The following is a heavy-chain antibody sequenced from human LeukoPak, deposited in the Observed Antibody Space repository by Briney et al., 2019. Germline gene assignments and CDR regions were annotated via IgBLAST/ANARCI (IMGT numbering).Heavy chain of an antibody. D-gene: IGHD2-8*01. V-gene: IGHV3-43*01. CDR3: TKDRYCTTTFCPLDY. Sequence: GGSLRLSCAASGFTFDDYTFHWVRQAPGKGLEWVSLISRDGGSTYYADSVRGRSTISRDYSKNSLYLQMNSLRTEDTALYYCTKDRYCTTTFCPLDYWGQGTLVTVSS. CDR2: ISRDGGST. J-gene: IGHJ4*02. CDR1: GFTFDDYT.